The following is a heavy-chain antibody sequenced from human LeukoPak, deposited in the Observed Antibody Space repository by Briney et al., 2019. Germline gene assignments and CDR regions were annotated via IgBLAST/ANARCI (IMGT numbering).Heavy chain of an antibody. CDR3: AAYYYGSGSRSAAFDI. J-gene: IGHJ3*02. Sequence: GASVKDSRKASGYTFTKHYIHWVRQAPGQGLEWMGIINPSGGSTTYAQKFQGRVTMTRDASTSTVYMELSSLRSEDTAVYYCAAYYYGSGSRSAAFDIWGQGTMVTVSS. D-gene: IGHD3-10*01. CDR1: GYTFTKHY. CDR2: INPSGGST. V-gene: IGHV1-46*03.